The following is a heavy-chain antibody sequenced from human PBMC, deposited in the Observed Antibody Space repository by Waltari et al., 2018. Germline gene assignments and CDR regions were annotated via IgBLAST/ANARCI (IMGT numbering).Heavy chain of an antibody. CDR1: GYTLTELS. Sequence: QVQLVQSGAEVKKPGASVKVSCKVSGYTLTELSMHWVRQAPGKGLEWMGGFDPEDGETIYAQKFQGRVTMTEDTSTDTAYMELSGLRSEDMAVYYCATDALIGDYYDSSGYWSYWGQGTLVTVSS. V-gene: IGHV1-24*01. D-gene: IGHD3-22*01. CDR2: FDPEDGET. CDR3: ATDALIGDYYDSSGYWSY. J-gene: IGHJ4*02.